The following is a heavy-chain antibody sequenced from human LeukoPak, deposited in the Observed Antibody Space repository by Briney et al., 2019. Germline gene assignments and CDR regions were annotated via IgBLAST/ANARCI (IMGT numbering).Heavy chain of an antibody. V-gene: IGHV4-34*01. CDR1: GGSFSGYY. CDR3: ARRHLGGGVNNWFDP. CDR2: INHSGST. D-gene: IGHD3-3*01. Sequence: SETLSLTCAVYGGSFSGYYWSWIRQPPGKGLEWIGEINHSGSTNYNPSLKSRVTISVDTSKNQFSLKLRSVTAADTAVYSFARRHLGGGVNNWFDPWGQGTLVTVSS. J-gene: IGHJ5*02.